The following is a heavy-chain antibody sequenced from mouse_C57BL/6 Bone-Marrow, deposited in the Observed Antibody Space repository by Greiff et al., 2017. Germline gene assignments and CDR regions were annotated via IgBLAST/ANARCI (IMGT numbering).Heavy chain of an antibody. D-gene: IGHD2-4*01. Sequence: KQSQTLSLACTFSGISLSTSGMGLSWLRKPSGKALEWLASIWNNDNYYNPSLKSRLTISKETSNYQVFLKLTSVDTADSATYYGAWRAIYYDLYYAMDYWGQGTSVTVSS. CDR3: WRAIYYDLYYAMDY. J-gene: IGHJ4*01. CDR2: WNNDNY. V-gene: IGHV8-2*01. CDR1: ISLSTSGMGL.